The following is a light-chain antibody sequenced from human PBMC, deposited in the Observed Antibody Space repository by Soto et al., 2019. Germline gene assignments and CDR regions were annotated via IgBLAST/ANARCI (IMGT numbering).Light chain of an antibody. CDR2: EVT. V-gene: IGLV2-8*01. Sequence: QSVLTQPPSASGSPGQSVTISCTGTSSDVGGYDYVYWYQQHPGKAPKLMIYEVTIRPSGVSDRFSGSKSGNSASLTVSGLQAEDEADYYCSSYTGSNPSYVFGTGTKVTVL. CDR1: SSDVGGYDY. J-gene: IGLJ1*01. CDR3: SSYTGSNPSYV.